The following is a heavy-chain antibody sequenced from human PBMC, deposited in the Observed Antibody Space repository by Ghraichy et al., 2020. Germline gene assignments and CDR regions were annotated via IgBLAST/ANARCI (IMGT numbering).Heavy chain of an antibody. D-gene: IGHD3-22*01. CDR3: AKDFRPGGPMIRSLRLGAFDI. CDR2: ISGSGGST. CDR1: GFTFSSYA. J-gene: IGHJ3*02. Sequence: GGSLRLSCAASGFTFSSYAMSWVRQAPGKGLEWVSAISGSGGSTYYADSVKGRFTISRDNSKNTLYLQMNSLRAEDTAVYYCAKDFRPGGPMIRSLRLGAFDIWGQGTMVTVSS. V-gene: IGHV3-23*01.